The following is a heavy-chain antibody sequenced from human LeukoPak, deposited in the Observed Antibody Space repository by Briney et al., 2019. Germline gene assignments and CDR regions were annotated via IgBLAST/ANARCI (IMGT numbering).Heavy chain of an antibody. Sequence: PSETLSLTCTVSGGSISTSNYYWGWIRQPPGKGLEWIGNIFYSGSTYYGPSLKSRLTISLDTSRNQFSLKLNSVTAADTAVYYCARQIDGYNPLFDYWGQGTLVTVSS. CDR3: ARQIDGYNPLFDY. CDR2: IFYSGST. V-gene: IGHV4-39*01. D-gene: IGHD5-24*01. CDR1: GGSISTSNYY. J-gene: IGHJ4*02.